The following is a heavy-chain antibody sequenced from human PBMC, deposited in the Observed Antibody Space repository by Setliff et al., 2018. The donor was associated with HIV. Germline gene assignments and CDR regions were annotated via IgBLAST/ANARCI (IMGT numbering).Heavy chain of an antibody. Sequence: PSETLSLTCTVSGGSIKSSRDYWGWIRQPPGKGLEWIGTSYYSGSTYYNPSLKSRVTISVNTSKNQFCLKLSSVTAADTTVYYCARHSGLGGYYSPFVYWGPGTLVTVSS. CDR1: GGSIKSSRDY. CDR2: SYYSGST. CDR3: ARHSGLGGYYSPFVY. V-gene: IGHV4-39*01. D-gene: IGHD3-22*01. J-gene: IGHJ4*02.